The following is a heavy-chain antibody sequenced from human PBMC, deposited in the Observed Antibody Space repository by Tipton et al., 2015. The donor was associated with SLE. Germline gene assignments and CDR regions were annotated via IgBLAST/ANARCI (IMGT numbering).Heavy chain of an antibody. CDR2: TYYRSKWYN. J-gene: IGHJ3*01. D-gene: IGHD6-19*01. Sequence: TLSLTCAISGDSVSSNSAAWNWIRQSPSRGLEWLGRTYYRSKWYNDYAVSVKSRITINPDTSKNQFSLQQNSVTPEDMAVYDSARGGAVAGSALLVDVWGQGTMVTVSS. CDR1: GDSVSSNSAA. V-gene: IGHV6-1*01. CDR3: ARGGAVAGSALLVDV.